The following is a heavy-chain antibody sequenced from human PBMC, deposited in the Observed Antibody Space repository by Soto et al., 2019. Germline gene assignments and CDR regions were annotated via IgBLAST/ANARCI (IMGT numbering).Heavy chain of an antibody. CDR3: ASLPGTTTATTDRAYDP. J-gene: IGHJ5*02. V-gene: IGHV4-39*01. CDR2: IFFTGRT. D-gene: IGHD4-17*01. CDR1: GGSISSDSHH. Sequence: SETLSLTCTGSGGSISSDSHHWDWIRQPPGKGPEWIGSIFFTGRTYYNPSLKSRVTISVDTSKNQFSLAMNYVPAADTAVYYCASLPGTTTATTDRAYDPWGQGTLVTVSS.